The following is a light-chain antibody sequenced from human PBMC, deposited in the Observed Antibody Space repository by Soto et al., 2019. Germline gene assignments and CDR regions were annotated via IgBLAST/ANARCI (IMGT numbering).Light chain of an antibody. Sequence: EIVMTQSPATLSVSPGERATLSCRASQSVSSNLAWYQQKPGQAPRLLIYGASTRATGIPARFSGSGSGTEFTPTISSLQAEDFAVYYWQQYNNWPPTSTFGQGTKLEIK. CDR2: GAS. CDR1: QSVSSN. CDR3: QQYNNWPPTST. J-gene: IGKJ2*01. V-gene: IGKV3-15*01.